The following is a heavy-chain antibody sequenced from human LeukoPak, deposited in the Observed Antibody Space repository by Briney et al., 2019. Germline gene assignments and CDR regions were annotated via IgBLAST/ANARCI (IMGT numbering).Heavy chain of an antibody. Sequence: PGGSLRLSCAASGFTFSSYGMSWVRQAPGKGLEWVTAISGSGGSTYYADSVKGRFTISRDNSKNTLYLQMNSLRAEDTAVYYCAKGLITMIVVWDYWGQGTLDTVSS. D-gene: IGHD3-22*01. CDR1: GFTFSSYG. V-gene: IGHV3-23*01. J-gene: IGHJ4*02. CDR3: AKGLITMIVVWDY. CDR2: ISGSGGST.